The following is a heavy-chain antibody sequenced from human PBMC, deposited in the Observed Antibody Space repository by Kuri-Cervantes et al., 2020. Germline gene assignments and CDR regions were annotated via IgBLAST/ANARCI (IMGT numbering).Heavy chain of an antibody. CDR2: IYPGDSDI. V-gene: IGHV5-51*01. CDR1: GDSFTSNW. Sequence: GESLKISCKGSGDSFTSNWIGWVRQMPGKGLEWMGIIYPGDSDIRYSPSFQGQITISADKSITTVFLQWSSLKASDTAMYYCARIPVVATTYFDYWGQGTLVTVSS. D-gene: IGHD5-12*01. J-gene: IGHJ4*02. CDR3: ARIPVVATTYFDY.